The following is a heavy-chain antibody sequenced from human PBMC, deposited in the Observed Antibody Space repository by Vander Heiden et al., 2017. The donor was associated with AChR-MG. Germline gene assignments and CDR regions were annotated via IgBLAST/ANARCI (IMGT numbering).Heavy chain of an antibody. V-gene: IGHV5-51*01. D-gene: IGHD4-17*01. CDR2: IYPGDSDT. CDR3: ARSSMTTVTTFDY. J-gene: IGHJ4*02. Sequence: EVQLVQSGAEVKKPGASLKISCKGPGYSFTSYWIGWVRQMPGKGLEWMGIIYPGDSDTRYSPSFQGQVTISADKSISTAYLQWSSLKAWDTAMYYCARSSMTTVTTFDYWGQGTLVTVSS. CDR1: GYSFTSYW.